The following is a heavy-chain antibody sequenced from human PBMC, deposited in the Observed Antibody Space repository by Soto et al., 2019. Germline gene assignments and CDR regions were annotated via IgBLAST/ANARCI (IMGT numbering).Heavy chain of an antibody. D-gene: IGHD2-21*01. V-gene: IGHV3-23*01. J-gene: IGHJ4*02. CDR3: MKRMHSSY. CDR2: IVPGGGDT. Sequence: EVQMLESGGGVVQPGGSLRLSCAASGFTFSSYAMNWVRQSPGKGLEWVSGIVPGGGDTYYADSVRGRFTNSRDNSRSTLTLQMSSLRAEDTAIYYCMKRMHSSYWGRGTLVTVSS. CDR1: GFTFSSYA.